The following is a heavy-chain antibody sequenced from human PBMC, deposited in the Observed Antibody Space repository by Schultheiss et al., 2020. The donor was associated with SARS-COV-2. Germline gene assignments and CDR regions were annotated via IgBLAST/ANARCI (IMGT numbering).Heavy chain of an antibody. CDR2: IYHSGNI. J-gene: IGHJ5*02. Sequence: SETLSLTCTVSGGSISSYYWSWIRQPPGKGLEWIGYIYHSGNIKYSSSLKSRVSISVDTSKNQVSLKVSSVTAADTAVYYCARDEQWLPNNWFDPWGQGTLVTVSS. CDR3: ARDEQWLPNNWFDP. V-gene: IGHV4-59*01. CDR1: GGSISSYY. D-gene: IGHD6-19*01.